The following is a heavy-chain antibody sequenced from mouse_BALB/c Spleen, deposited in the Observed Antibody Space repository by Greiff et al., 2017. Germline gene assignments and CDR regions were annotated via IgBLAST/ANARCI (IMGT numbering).Heavy chain of an antibody. CDR3: AREYYGYFDY. CDR2: IRNKANGYTT. V-gene: IGHV7-3*02. J-gene: IGHJ2*01. Sequence: EVQLVESGGGLVQPGGSLRLSCATSGFTFTDYYMSWVRQPPGKALEWLGFIRNKANGYTTEYSASVKGRFTISRDNSQSILYLQMNTLRAEDSATYYCAREYYGYFDYWGQGTTLTVSS. CDR1: GFTFTDYY. D-gene: IGHD1-1*01.